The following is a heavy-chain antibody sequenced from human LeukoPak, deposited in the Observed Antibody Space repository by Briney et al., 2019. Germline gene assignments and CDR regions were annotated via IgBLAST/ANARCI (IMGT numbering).Heavy chain of an antibody. Sequence: PSETLSLTCTVSGASISSSAYDWGWIRQPGGKGLEWIGSIGGSNYYRGSPYYNPSLKSPVTIHVDPSKDQFSLKLSSLTAADTAVYYCARLETSVTEHNWFDLWGQGTLVTVSS. J-gene: IGHJ5*02. CDR3: ARLETSVTEHNWFDL. D-gene: IGHD2-21*02. CDR2: IGGSNYYRGSP. CDR1: GASISSSAYD. V-gene: IGHV4-39*01.